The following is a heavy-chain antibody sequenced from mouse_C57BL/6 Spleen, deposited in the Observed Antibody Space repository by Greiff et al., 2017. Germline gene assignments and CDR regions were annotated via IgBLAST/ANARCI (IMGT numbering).Heavy chain of an antibody. CDR1: GYTFTDYN. CDR3: ARSPLLPVAMDY. V-gene: IGHV1-18*01. CDR2: INPNNGGT. J-gene: IGHJ4*01. D-gene: IGHD2-10*01. Sequence: VQLQQSGPELVKPGASVKIPCKASGYTFTDYNMDWVKQSHGKSLEWIGDINPNNGGTNYNQKFKGKATLTVDKSSSTAYMELRSLTSEDTAVYYCARSPLLPVAMDYWGQGTSVTVSS.